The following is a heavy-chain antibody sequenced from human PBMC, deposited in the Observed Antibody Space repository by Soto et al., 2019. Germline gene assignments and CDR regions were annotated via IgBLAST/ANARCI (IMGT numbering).Heavy chain of an antibody. D-gene: IGHD1-26*01. J-gene: IGHJ4*02. CDR3: ARGRDQPPVGLYFDS. Sequence: QVQLVQSGAEVKRPGSSVKVSCKASGGAFTNYIFDWVRQAPGQGLEWMGGIIPMFGTPKYAQTFQDRVTSSADVSTGTAYMELTNLRFDDTAVYYCARGRDQPPVGLYFDSWGEGTRVTVSS. V-gene: IGHV1-69*01. CDR2: IIPMFGTP. CDR1: GGAFTNYI.